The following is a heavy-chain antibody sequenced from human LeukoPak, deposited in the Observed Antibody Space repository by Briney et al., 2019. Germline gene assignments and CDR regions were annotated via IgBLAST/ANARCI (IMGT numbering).Heavy chain of an antibody. CDR3: AREVQYYDILTGYYYYVDY. D-gene: IGHD3-9*01. V-gene: IGHV4-31*03. J-gene: IGHJ4*02. Sequence: SETLSLTCTVSGGSISSGGYYWRWIRQHPGKGLEWIGYIYYSGSTYYNPSLKSRVTISVDTSKNQFSLKLSSVTAADTAVYYCAREVQYYDILTGYYYYVDYWGQGTLVTVSS. CDR1: GGSISSGGYY. CDR2: IYYSGST.